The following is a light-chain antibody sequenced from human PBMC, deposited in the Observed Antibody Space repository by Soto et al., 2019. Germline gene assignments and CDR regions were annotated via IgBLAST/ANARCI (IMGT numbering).Light chain of an antibody. J-gene: IGKJ4*01. CDR2: KAS. CDR1: QSTSGW. V-gene: IGKV1-5*03. Sequence: DIQRTQSPSTLSASVGDRVTITCRASQSTSGWLDWYQQKPGKAPKVLIYKASNLESGVPSRFSGSGSGTEFTLTISSLQPDDFATYYCQQYGSYPLTFGGGTKVEVK. CDR3: QQYGSYPLT.